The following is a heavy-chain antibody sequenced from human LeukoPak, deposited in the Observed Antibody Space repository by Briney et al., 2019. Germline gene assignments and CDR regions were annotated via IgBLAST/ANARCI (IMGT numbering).Heavy chain of an antibody. V-gene: IGHV4-39*07. Sequence: SETLSLTCTVSGGSISSSSYYWGWIRQPPGKGLEWIGSIYYSGSTYYNPSLKSRVTISVDTSKDQFSLKLSSVTAADTAVYYCARDNRAAAGNYWFDPWGQGTLVTVSS. D-gene: IGHD6-13*01. CDR2: IYYSGST. CDR1: GGSISSSSYY. CDR3: ARDNRAAAGNYWFDP. J-gene: IGHJ5*02.